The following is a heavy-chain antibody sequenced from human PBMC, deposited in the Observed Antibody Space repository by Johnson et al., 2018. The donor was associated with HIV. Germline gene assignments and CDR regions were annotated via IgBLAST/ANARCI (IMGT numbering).Heavy chain of an antibody. D-gene: IGHD3-16*01. Sequence: VQLVESGGGLVKPGGSLRLSCAASGFTFSSYAMSWVRQAPGKGLAWVSGISWTSRSLAYADSVKGRITISSDNAKNSLYLQMNSLRAEDTALYYCARESLQAWGKAFDIWGQGTMVTDSS. CDR1: GFTFSSYA. CDR3: ARESLQAWGKAFDI. V-gene: IGHV3-9*01. CDR2: ISWTSRSL. J-gene: IGHJ3*02.